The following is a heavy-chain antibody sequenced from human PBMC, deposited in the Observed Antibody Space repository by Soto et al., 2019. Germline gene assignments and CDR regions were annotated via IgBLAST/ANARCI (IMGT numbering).Heavy chain of an antibody. Sequence: SETLSLTCTVSGGSISSSSSYWGWIRQPPGKGLEWVGNIYDRGNTNYNPSLRSRVTISVDTSKNQFSLKLSSVTAADTAVYYCARTMTTVTYYYYYMDVWGKGTTVTVSS. D-gene: IGHD4-4*01. CDR3: ARTMTTVTYYYYYMDV. J-gene: IGHJ6*03. CDR2: IYDRGNT. CDR1: GGSISSSSSY. V-gene: IGHV4-39*07.